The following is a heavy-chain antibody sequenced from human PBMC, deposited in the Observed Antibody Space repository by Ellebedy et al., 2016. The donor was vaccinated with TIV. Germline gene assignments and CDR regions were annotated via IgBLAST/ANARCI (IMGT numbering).Heavy chain of an antibody. J-gene: IGHJ4*02. V-gene: IGHV3-33*01. D-gene: IGHD1-26*01. Sequence: GGSLRLSCVASGFTFSSHGMNWVRQAPGKGLEWVAVIWYDGSNKYYADSVKGRFTISRDNSKNTLYLQMNSLRAEDTAVYYCARRGGGGAVGATFCDYWGQGTLVTVSS. CDR3: ARRGGGGAVGATFCDY. CDR2: IWYDGSNK. CDR1: GFTFSSHG.